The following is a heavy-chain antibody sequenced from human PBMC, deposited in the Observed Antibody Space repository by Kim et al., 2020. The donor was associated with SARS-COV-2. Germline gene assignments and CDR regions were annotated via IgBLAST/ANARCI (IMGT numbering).Heavy chain of an antibody. D-gene: IGHD3-10*01. CDR3: ARGVRTPTKGWFDP. CDR1: GYTFTSYA. V-gene: IGHV1-3*01. CDR2: INGANGNT. Sequence: ASVKVSCKASGYTFTSYAMHWVRQAPGQRLEWMGWINGANGNTKYSQKFQDRVTITRDTSASTAYMDLSSLRFEDTAVYYCARGVRTPTKGWFDPWGQGTLVTVSS. J-gene: IGHJ5*02.